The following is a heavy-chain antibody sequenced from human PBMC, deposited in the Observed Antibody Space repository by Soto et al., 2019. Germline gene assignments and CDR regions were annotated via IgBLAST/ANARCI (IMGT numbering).Heavy chain of an antibody. Sequence: TGGSLRLSCAASGFTFSSYAMSWVRQAPGKGLEWVSAISGSGGSTYYADSVKGRFTISRDNSKNTLYLQMNSLRAEDTSFYYCAKYSSGWYAPLDAFDIWGQGTMVTVS. CDR2: ISGSGGST. CDR3: AKYSSGWYAPLDAFDI. V-gene: IGHV3-23*01. J-gene: IGHJ3*02. D-gene: IGHD6-19*01. CDR1: GFTFSSYA.